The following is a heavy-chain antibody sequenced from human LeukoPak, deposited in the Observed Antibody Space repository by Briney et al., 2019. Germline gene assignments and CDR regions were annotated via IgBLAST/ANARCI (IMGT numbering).Heavy chain of an antibody. V-gene: IGHV4-30-2*01. Sequence: SETLSLTCTVSGGSISSGGYYWSWIRQPPGKGLEWIGYIYHSGSTYYNPSLKSRVTISVDRSKNQFSLKLSSVTAADTAVYYCARQYGSWFDPWGQGTLVTVSS. CDR1: GGSISSGGYY. CDR2: IYHSGST. CDR3: ARQYGSWFDP. J-gene: IGHJ5*02. D-gene: IGHD2-15*01.